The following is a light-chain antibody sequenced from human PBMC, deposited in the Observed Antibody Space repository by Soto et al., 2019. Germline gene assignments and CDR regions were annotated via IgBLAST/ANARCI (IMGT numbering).Light chain of an antibody. Sequence: DIQMSQSPSALSASVGDRVTIILRASQSVSTRLAWYQQKPGKAPKVLIYDDSRWAGGVPPRCSGSGDREDFTLTISSLHPEDFATYYCQQTISLPPTFGQGTQVDI. CDR1: QSVSTR. V-gene: IGKV1-5*02. CDR2: DDS. CDR3: QQTISLPPT. J-gene: IGKJ1*01.